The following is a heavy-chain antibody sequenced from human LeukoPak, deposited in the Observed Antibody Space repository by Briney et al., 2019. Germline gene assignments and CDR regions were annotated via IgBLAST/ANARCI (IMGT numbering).Heavy chain of an antibody. V-gene: IGHV1-2*02. Sequence: ASVKVSCKASGYTFNGYYIHWVRQAPGQGLEWMGWINPNSGGTNYAQKFQGRVTMTRDTSISTAYMELSRLRSDDTAVYYCAREPIVGATTNYYYYMDVWGKGTTVSISS. CDR1: GYTFNGYY. J-gene: IGHJ6*03. CDR2: INPNSGGT. D-gene: IGHD1-26*01. CDR3: AREPIVGATTNYYYYMDV.